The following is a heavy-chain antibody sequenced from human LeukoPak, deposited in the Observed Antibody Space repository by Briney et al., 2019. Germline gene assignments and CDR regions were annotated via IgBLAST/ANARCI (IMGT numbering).Heavy chain of an antibody. J-gene: IGHJ4*02. CDR1: GYTFTSYG. V-gene: IGHV1-18*01. CDR3: AKAALGVRKLYYFDY. Sequence: ASVKVSCKASGYTFTSYGISWVRQAPGQGLEWMGWISAYNGVTNYAQTLQGRVTMTTDTSTSTAYMELRSLRSDDTAVYYCAKAALGVRKLYYFDYWGQGTLVTVSS. D-gene: IGHD3-16*01. CDR2: ISAYNGVT.